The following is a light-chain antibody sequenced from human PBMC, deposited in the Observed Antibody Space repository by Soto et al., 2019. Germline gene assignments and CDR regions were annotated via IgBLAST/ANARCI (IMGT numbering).Light chain of an antibody. V-gene: IGLV7-43*01. Sequence: QTVVTQEPSLTVSPGGTVTLTCASNTGAVTSGYYPNWFQQKPGQAPRALIYSTNNKYSWTPARFSGSLLGGKAALTLSGVQPEDEADYCCLLYYGGQLGVFGGGTKLTVL. J-gene: IGLJ2*01. CDR2: STN. CDR3: LLYYGGQLGV. CDR1: TGAVTSGYY.